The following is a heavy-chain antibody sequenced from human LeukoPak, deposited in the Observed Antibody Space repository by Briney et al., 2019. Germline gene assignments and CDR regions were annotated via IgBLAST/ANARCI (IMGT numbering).Heavy chain of an antibody. CDR3: AVRWFGELYPYY. CDR2: IKPNSGGT. J-gene: IGHJ4*02. Sequence: RASVKVSCKASGYTFTGYYMYWVRQAPGQGLEWMGWIKPNSGGTNYAQKFQGRVTMTRDTSISTDYMELSRLRSDDTAVYYCAVRWFGELYPYYWGQGTLVTVSS. D-gene: IGHD3-10*01. CDR1: GYTFTGYY. V-gene: IGHV1-2*02.